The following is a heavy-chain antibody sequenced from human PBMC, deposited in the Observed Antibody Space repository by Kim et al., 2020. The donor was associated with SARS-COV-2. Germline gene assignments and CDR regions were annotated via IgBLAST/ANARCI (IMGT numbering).Heavy chain of an antibody. V-gene: IGHV3-21*01. D-gene: IGHD3-10*01. CDR3: ATKEGSYYKAPVDY. Sequence: AGPVKGRFTISRDNAKNSLYLQMNSLRAEDTAVYYCATKEGSYYKAPVDYWGQGTLVTVSS. J-gene: IGHJ4*02.